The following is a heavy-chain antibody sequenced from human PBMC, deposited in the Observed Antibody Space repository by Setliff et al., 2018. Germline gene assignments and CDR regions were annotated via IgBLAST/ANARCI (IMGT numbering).Heavy chain of an antibody. Sequence: ASVKVSCKASGYTFTSYDINWVRQATGQGLEWMGWMNPNSGDTGYVQKFQGRVTITRNTSISTAYMELSSLRSEETAVYYCARSYQGVDGFWSGYFQTDYYYYMDVWGKGTTVTVSS. J-gene: IGHJ6*03. V-gene: IGHV1-8*03. CDR3: ARSYQGVDGFWSGYFQTDYYYYMDV. D-gene: IGHD3-3*01. CDR1: GYTFTSYD. CDR2: MNPNSGDT.